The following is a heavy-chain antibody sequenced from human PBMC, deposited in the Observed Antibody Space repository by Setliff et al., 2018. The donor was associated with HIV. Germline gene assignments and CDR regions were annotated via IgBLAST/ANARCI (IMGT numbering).Heavy chain of an antibody. D-gene: IGHD6-13*01. CDR2: ISAAGTI. V-gene: IGHV4-4*07. J-gene: IGHJ4*01. Sequence: PSETLSLTCTVSGGSINSYYWSWIRQPAGKRLEFIGRISAAGTINYNPSLRSRVTLSVDTSENQFSLTVNSVTAADTAMYFCARDEGRATGSWWDQSASWYLDYWGHGILVTVSS. CDR3: ARDEGRATGSWWDQSASWYLDY. CDR1: GGSINSYY.